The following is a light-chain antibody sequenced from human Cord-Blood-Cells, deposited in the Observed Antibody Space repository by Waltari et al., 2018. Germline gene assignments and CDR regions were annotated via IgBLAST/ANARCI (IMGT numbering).Light chain of an antibody. CDR3: SSYAGSSTWV. Sequence: QSVLTQPPSASGTPGQRVTISCSGSSSNIGSNTVNWYQQLPGTAPNLLIYSNNQRPSGVPDRFSGSKSGTSASLAISGLQSEDEADYYCSSYAGSSTWVFGGGTKLTVL. J-gene: IGLJ3*02. V-gene: IGLV1-44*01. CDR1: SSNIGSNT. CDR2: SNN.